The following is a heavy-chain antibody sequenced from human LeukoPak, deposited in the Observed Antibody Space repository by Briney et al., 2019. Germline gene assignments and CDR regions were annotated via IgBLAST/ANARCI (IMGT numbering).Heavy chain of an antibody. D-gene: IGHD3-10*02. J-gene: IGHJ4*02. V-gene: IGHV3-23*01. CDR2: ISGSGDST. Sequence: PGGSLRLSCAPSGFTFSSYAMQWVRQGPGKGLEWVSSISGSGDSTHYADSVRGRFTISRDNSRNTLYLLMNSLRAEDTAVYYCAKPVHDYVNAPPDCWGQGTLVTVSS. CDR3: AKPVHDYVNAPPDC. CDR1: GFTFSSYA.